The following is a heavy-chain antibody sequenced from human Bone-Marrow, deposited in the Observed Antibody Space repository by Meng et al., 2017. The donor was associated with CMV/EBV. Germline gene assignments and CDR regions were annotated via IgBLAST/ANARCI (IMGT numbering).Heavy chain of an antibody. CDR3: ARGYAFITMVRGVIPYFDY. J-gene: IGHJ4*02. Sequence: SVKVSCKASGGTFSSYAISWVRQAPGQGLEWMGGIIPIFGTANYAQKFQGRVTITTDESTSTAYMELSRLRSDDTAVYYCARGYAFITMVRGVIPYFDYWGQGTLVTVSS. D-gene: IGHD3-10*01. CDR1: GGTFSSYA. V-gene: IGHV1-69*05. CDR2: IIPIFGTA.